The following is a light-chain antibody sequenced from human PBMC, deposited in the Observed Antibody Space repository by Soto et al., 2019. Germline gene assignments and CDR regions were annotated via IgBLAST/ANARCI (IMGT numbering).Light chain of an antibody. CDR1: QSVSSRY. Sequence: ETVLTQSPGTLSLSPGERATLSCRASQSVSSRYLAWYQQKPGQAPRLLIYGASSRATGIPDRFSGSGSGTEFTPTLSRLEPEDFAVYYCQQYITSPPMYTFGQGTKLEIK. V-gene: IGKV3-20*01. CDR3: QQYITSPPMYT. J-gene: IGKJ2*01. CDR2: GAS.